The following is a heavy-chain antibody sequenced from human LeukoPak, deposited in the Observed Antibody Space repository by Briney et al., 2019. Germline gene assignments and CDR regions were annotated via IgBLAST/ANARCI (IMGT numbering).Heavy chain of an antibody. V-gene: IGHV4-34*01. J-gene: IGHJ6*02. CDR3: ARGNYDFWSGRYYYYYGMDV. CDR2: INHSGST. D-gene: IGHD3-3*01. CDR1: GGSFSGYY. Sequence: SETLSLICAVYGGSFSGYYWSWIRQPPGKGLEWIGEINHSGSTNYNPSLKSRVTISVDTSKNQFSLKLSSVTAADTAVYYCARGNYDFWSGRYYYYYGMDVWGQGTTVTVSS.